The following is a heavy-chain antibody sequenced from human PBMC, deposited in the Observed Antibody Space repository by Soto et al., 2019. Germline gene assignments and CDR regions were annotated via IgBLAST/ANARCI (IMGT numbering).Heavy chain of an antibody. J-gene: IGHJ2*01. CDR2: ISASATTT. CDR3: AKDTGPAAGTFWYFDL. V-gene: IGHV3-23*01. CDR1: GFTFRTSA. Sequence: EVQLLESGGGVLQPGGSLRLSCAASGFTFRTSAMSWLRQAPGKGLEWVSGISASATTTYYADSVRGRFTISRDNSENTLSLQIISLRAEDTAVYYCAKDTGPAAGTFWYFDLWGRGTLVTVSS. D-gene: IGHD6-13*01.